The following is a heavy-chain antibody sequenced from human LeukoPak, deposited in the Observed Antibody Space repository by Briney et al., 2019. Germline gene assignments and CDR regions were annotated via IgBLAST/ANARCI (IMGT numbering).Heavy chain of an antibody. J-gene: IGHJ4*02. D-gene: IGHD3-22*01. CDR3: ARVPHYDSFFDY. V-gene: IGHV3-7*01. Sequence: GGSLRLSCAASGFTFSSYAMHWVRQAPGKGLEWVANIKQDGSEKYYVDSMRGRFTISRDNAKNSLYLQMNSLRAEDTAVYYCARVPHYDSFFDYWGQGTLVTVSS. CDR2: IKQDGSEK. CDR1: GFTFSSYA.